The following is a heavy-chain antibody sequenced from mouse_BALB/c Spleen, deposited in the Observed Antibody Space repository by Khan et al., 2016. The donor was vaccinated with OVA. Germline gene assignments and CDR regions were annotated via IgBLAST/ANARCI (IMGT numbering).Heavy chain of an antibody. J-gene: IGHJ3*01. CDR3: VRGGFAY. CDR2: ISSVAYSI. V-gene: IGHV5-15*02. CDR1: GFTFIDYG. Sequence: LVESGGGLVQPGGSRKLSCAASGFTFIDYGMAWVRQTPGKGPEWIAFISSVAYSIYYADTVTGRFTISRENAKNTLYLEMSSLRSDDTAMYYCVRGGFAYWGQGTLVTVSA.